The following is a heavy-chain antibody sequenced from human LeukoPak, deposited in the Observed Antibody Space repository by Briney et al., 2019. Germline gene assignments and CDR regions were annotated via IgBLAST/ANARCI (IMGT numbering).Heavy chain of an antibody. CDR1: GYTFTGYY. Sequence: ASVKVSCKASGYTFTGYYMHWVRQAPGQGLERMGWINPNSGGTNYAQKFQGRVTMTRDTSISTAYMELSRLRSDDTAVYYCARVRGRNGRDGYNYVTFDYWGQGTLVTVSS. D-gene: IGHD5-24*01. V-gene: IGHV1-2*02. J-gene: IGHJ4*02. CDR3: ARVRGRNGRDGYNYVTFDY. CDR2: INPNSGGT.